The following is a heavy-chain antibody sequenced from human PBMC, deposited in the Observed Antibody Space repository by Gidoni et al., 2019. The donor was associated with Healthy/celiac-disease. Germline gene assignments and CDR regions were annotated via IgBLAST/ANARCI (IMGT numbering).Heavy chain of an antibody. CDR3: ARERDSSSWLLSGTKPPNWFDP. Sequence: EVQLVESGGGLVQPGGSLRLSCSASGFTFRSSWMHWVRQAPGKGLVWVSRINSDGSSTSYADSVKGRFTISRDNAKNTLYLQMNSLRAEDTAVYYWARERDSSSWLLSGTKPPNWFDPWGQGTLVTVSS. CDR2: INSDGSST. D-gene: IGHD6-13*01. J-gene: IGHJ5*02. V-gene: IGHV3-74*01. CDR1: GFTFRSSW.